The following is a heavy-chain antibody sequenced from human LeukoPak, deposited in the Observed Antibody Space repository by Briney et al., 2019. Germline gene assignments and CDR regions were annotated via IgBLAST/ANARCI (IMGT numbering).Heavy chain of an antibody. CDR2: IIPIFGTA. D-gene: IGHD6-19*01. J-gene: IGHJ6*03. CDR3: ARGGGSGWPAFYYYYYMDV. CDR1: GGTFSSYA. Sequence: GASVKVSCKASGGTFSSYAISWVRQAPGQGLEWMGGIIPIFGTANYAQKFQGRGTITTDDSPSTAYMELSSLRSEDTAVYYCARGGGSGWPAFYYYYYMDVWGKGTTVTVSS. V-gene: IGHV1-69*05.